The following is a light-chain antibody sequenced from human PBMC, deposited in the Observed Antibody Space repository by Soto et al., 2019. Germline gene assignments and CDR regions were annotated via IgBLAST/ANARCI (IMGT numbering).Light chain of an antibody. J-gene: IGKJ1*01. CDR1: QGISNF. V-gene: IGKV1-27*01. Sequence: GDTVTITCRASQGISNFVAWYQQKPGKIPKLLIYAASTLQSGVPSRFSGSGSGTDFTLSISSLQPEDVGTFYCQKYHSAPPTFGHGTRVEIK. CDR3: QKYHSAPPT. CDR2: AAS.